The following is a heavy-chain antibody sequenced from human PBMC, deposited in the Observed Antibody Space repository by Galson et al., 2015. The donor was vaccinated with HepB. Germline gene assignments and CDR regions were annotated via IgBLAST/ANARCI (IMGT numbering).Heavy chain of an antibody. J-gene: IGHJ6*02. CDR2: IIPILGIA. CDR1: GGTFSSYA. CDR3: ARDGGYSSSRQLHWYYYGMDV. Sequence: SVKVSCKASGGTFSSYAISWVRQAPGQGLEWMGRIIPILGIANYAQKFQGRVTITADKSTSTAYMELSSLRSEDTAVYYCARDGGYSSSRQLHWYYYGMDVWGQGTTVTVSS. V-gene: IGHV1-69*04. D-gene: IGHD6-13*01.